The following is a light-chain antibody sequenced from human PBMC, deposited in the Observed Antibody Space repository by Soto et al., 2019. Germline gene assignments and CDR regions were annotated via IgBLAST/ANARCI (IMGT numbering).Light chain of an antibody. J-gene: IGLJ2*01. CDR2: DND. V-gene: IGLV1-51*01. CDR1: SSNIGNNY. CDR3: ATCESSLSVGV. Sequence: QSVLTQPPSVSAAPGQKVTISCSGSSSNIGNNYVFWYQQLPGTAPKLLIYDNDKRPSGIPDRLSGSKSGTSATLGITGLQTGDEADYYCATCESSLSVGVFAGGTKLTVL.